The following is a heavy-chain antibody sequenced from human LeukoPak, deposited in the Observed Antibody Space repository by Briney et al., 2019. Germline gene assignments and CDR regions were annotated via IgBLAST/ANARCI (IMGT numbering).Heavy chain of an antibody. CDR2: FYYTGTT. CDR3: ARDAGHQLSRRNYYAMDV. Sequence: PSETLSLTCTVSGDSITSSGYHWGWIRQPPGKGLEWIGSFYYTGTTDYNPSLGGRVTISVDTSKNQFSLKVSSVTAADTAVYYCARDAGHQLSRRNYYAMDVWGQGTTVTVSS. CDR1: GDSITSSGYH. V-gene: IGHV4-39*07. J-gene: IGHJ6*02. D-gene: IGHD2-2*01.